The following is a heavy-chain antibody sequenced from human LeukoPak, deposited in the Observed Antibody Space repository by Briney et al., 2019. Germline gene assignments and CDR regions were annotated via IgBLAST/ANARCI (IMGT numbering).Heavy chain of an antibody. CDR2: ISGSSGII. CDR3: ARGGEQWQVPVFFDY. D-gene: IGHD6-19*01. J-gene: IGHJ4*02. CDR1: GFTFNTYT. Sequence: GGSLRLSCAASGFTFNTYTMNWVRQAPGKGLEWVSYISGSSGIIDYADSVRGRFTISRDNAKNSLYLQMNSLRGEDTAVYYCARGGEQWQVPVFFDYWGQGTLATVSS. V-gene: IGHV3-48*01.